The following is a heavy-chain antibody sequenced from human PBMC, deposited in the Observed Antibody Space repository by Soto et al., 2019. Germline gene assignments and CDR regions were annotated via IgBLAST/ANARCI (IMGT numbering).Heavy chain of an antibody. CDR1: GDPISGSKW. V-gene: IGHV4-4*02. Sequence: PSETLSLTCGVSGDPISGSKWWTWVRPSPGKGLEWIGKIDQNGITNYNPSLESRVTILKDNSKNQLSLKLTSMTAVDSAVYYCARLNRDYYYYGMDVWGQGATVTVSS. CDR3: ARLNRDYYYYGMDV. J-gene: IGHJ6*02. CDR2: IDQNGIT.